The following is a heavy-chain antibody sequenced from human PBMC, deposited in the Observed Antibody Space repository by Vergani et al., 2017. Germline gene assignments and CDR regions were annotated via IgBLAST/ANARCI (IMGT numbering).Heavy chain of an antibody. CDR3: AKDSGSSWDKYNDY. CDR1: GFTFSSYG. CDR2: ISYDGSNK. J-gene: IGHJ4*02. Sequence: QVQLVESGGGVVQPGRSLRLSCAASGFTFSSYGMHWVRQAPGKGLEWVAVISYDGSNKYYADSVKGRFTISRDNSKNTLYLQMNSLRAEDTAVYYCAKDSGSSWDKYNDYWGQGTLVTVSS. V-gene: IGHV3-30*18. D-gene: IGHD6-13*01.